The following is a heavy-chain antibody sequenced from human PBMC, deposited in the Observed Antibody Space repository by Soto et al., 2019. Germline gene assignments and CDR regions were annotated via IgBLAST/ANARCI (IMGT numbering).Heavy chain of an antibody. V-gene: IGHV4-31*03. CDR1: GGSISSGGYY. J-gene: IGHJ6*02. D-gene: IGHD5-12*01. CDR3: ARGYSGYAELDV. Sequence: SETLSLTCTVSGGSISSGGYYWSWIRQHPGKGLEWIGYIYYGGSTYYNPSLKSRVTISVDTSKNQFSLKLSSVTAADTAVYYCARGYSGYAELDVWGQGTTVTVSS. CDR2: IYYGGST.